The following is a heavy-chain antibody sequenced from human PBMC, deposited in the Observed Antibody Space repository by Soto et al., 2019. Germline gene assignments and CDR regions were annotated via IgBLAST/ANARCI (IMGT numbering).Heavy chain of an antibody. Sequence: QVQLVQSGVEVKKPGASVKVSCKASGYTFTDYRMIWVRQAPGQGLEWMGIINPSGGSTDYAPNFQGRVTLTRDSFTSTVYMELSNVRSEDTAVYYCARPAGRLANWFDPWGQGTLVTVSS. CDR1: GYTFTDYR. V-gene: IGHV1-46*01. CDR3: ARPAGRLANWFDP. J-gene: IGHJ5*02. D-gene: IGHD6-6*01. CDR2: INPSGGST.